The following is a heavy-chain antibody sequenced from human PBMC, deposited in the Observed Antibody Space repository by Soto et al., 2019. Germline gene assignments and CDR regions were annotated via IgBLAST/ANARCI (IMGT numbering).Heavy chain of an antibody. D-gene: IGHD1-26*01. CDR3: ARDTESGSYSQYGAFDI. CDR2: IYYSGST. CDR1: GGSISSYY. Sequence: PSETLSLTCTVSGGSISSYYWSWIRQPPGKGLEWIGYIYYSGSTNYKPSLKSRVTISVDTSKNQFSLKMSSVTAADTAVYYCARDTESGSYSQYGAFDIWGQGKMVTVSS. V-gene: IGHV4-59*01. J-gene: IGHJ3*02.